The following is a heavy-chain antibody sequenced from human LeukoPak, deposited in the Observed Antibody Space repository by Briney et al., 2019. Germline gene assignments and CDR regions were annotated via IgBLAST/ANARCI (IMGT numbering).Heavy chain of an antibody. CDR1: GFTFDDYG. CDR2: ISSSSSYI. D-gene: IGHD6-13*01. V-gene: IGHV3-21*01. Sequence: GGSLRLSCAASGFTFDDYGMSWVRQAPGKGLEWVASISSSSSYIYYADSVKGRFTISRDNAKNSLYLQMNSLSAEDTAVYYCAREVAAAGLDYWGQGTLVAVSS. CDR3: AREVAAAGLDY. J-gene: IGHJ4*02.